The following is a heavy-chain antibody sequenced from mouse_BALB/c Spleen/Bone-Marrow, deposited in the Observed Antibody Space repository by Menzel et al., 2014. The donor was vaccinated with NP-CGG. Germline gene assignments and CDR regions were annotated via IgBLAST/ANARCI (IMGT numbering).Heavy chain of an antibody. CDR3: ARLPYEGSDY. CDR2: ISSGGSYT. D-gene: IGHD2-3*01. Sequence: EVKLVESGGDFVKPGGSLKLSCAASGFTFSSYGMSWVRQTPDKRLEWVGTISSGGSYTYYPDSVQGRFTISRDKAIKTLYLHMRSLKSEDTAVYYCARLPYEGSDYWGQGTPLTVSS. CDR1: GFTFSSYG. V-gene: IGHV5-6*01. J-gene: IGHJ2*01.